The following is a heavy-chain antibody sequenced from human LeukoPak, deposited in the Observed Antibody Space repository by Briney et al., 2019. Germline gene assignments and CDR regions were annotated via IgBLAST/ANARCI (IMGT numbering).Heavy chain of an antibody. V-gene: IGHV3-21*01. J-gene: IGHJ4*02. D-gene: IGHD5-18*01. CDR2: ISSSSSYI. Sequence: GGSLRLSCAASGFTFSSYSMNWVRQAPGKGLEWVSSISSSSSYIYYADSVKGRFTISRDNSKNTLYLQMNSLRAEDTAVYYCAREMRRGYSYGFGYYFDYWGQGTLVTVSS. CDR1: GFTFSSYS. CDR3: AREMRRGYSYGFGYYFDY.